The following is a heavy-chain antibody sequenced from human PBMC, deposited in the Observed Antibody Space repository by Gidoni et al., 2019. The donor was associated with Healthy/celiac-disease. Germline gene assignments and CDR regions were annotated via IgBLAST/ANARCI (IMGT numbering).Heavy chain of an antibody. Sequence: QVQLQQSGPGLVKPSQTLSLTCAISGASVSSHSAAWNWIRQSPSRGLEWLGRTYYRSKWYNDYAVSVKSRITINPDTSKNQFSLQLNSVTPEDTAVYYCARASGITFGGVIALDYWGQGTLVTVSS. CDR3: ARASGITFGGVIALDY. CDR2: TYYRSKWYN. D-gene: IGHD3-16*02. CDR1: GASVSSHSAA. V-gene: IGHV6-1*01. J-gene: IGHJ4*02.